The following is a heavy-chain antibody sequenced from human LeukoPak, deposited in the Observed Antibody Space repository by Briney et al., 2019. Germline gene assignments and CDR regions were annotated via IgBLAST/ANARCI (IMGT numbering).Heavy chain of an antibody. Sequence: PGGSLRLSCSVSGFTFPDCYMTCIRQAPGKGREGVSDLSNSGAAAHYADSVEGRFTISRHNAKNSLYLQMNSLRAEDTAVYYCAKDVYDFWSGQMDWFDPWGQGTLVTVSS. J-gene: IGHJ5*02. CDR3: AKDVYDFWSGQMDWFDP. D-gene: IGHD3-3*01. CDR1: GFTFPDCY. CDR2: LSNSGAAA. V-gene: IGHV3-11*01.